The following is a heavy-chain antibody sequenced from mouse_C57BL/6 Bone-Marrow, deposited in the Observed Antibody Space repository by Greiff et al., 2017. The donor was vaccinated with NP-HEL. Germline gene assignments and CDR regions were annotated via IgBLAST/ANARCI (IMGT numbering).Heavy chain of an antibody. J-gene: IGHJ1*03. CDR3: ARYMGYFDV. CDR2: IRNKANGYTT. V-gene: IGHV7-3*01. Sequence: EVKLLESGGGLVQPGGSLSLSCEASGFTFTDYYMSWVRQPPGKALEWLGFIRNKANGYTTEYSASVKGRFTISRDNSQSILYLQMNALRAEDSATYYCARYMGYFDVWGTGTTVTVSS. CDR1: GFTFTDYY.